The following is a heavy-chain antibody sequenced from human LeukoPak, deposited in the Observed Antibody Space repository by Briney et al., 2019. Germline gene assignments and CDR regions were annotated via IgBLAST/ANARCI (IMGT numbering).Heavy chain of an antibody. CDR1: GYTFTGYY. CDR2: INPNSGGT. D-gene: IGHD3-10*01. CDR3: AREDGSYAFDI. J-gene: IGHJ3*02. V-gene: IGHV1-2*04. Sequence: ASVKVSCKASGYTFTGYYMHWVRQAPGQGLEWMGWINPNSGGTNYAQKFQGWVTMTRDTTISTAYMELSRLRSDDTAVYYCAREDGSYAFDIWGQGTMVTVSS.